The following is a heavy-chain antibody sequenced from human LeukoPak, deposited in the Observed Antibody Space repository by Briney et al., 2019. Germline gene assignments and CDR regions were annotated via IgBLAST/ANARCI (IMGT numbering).Heavy chain of an antibody. V-gene: IGHV4-59*01. J-gene: IGHJ4*02. CDR2: IYYSGST. CDR3: ARSGSGSYYLGY. Sequence: SETLSLTCTVSGGSISSYYWSWIRQPPGKGLEWIGYIYYSGSTNYNPSLKSRVTISVDTSKNQFSLKLSSVTAADTAVYYCARSGSGSYYLGYWGQGTLVTVSS. D-gene: IGHD3-10*01. CDR1: GGSISSYY.